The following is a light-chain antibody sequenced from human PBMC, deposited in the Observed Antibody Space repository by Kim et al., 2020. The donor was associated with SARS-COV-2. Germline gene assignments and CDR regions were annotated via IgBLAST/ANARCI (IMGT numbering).Light chain of an antibody. Sequence: DIVLTQSPGTLSVSLGERATLSCRASQNVNSNLSWYQQKPGQAPRLLIYAASSRTTGIPDRFTGSGSGTDFTLTISRLEPDDFAVYSCQHYNALPLTFGGGTKVDIK. CDR2: AAS. J-gene: IGKJ4*01. CDR1: QNVNSN. V-gene: IGKV3-20*01. CDR3: QHYNALPLT.